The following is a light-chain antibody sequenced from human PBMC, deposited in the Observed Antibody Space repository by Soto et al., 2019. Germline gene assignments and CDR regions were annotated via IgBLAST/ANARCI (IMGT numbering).Light chain of an antibody. CDR1: QGISTS. J-gene: IGKJ4*01. V-gene: IGKV1-12*01. CDR3: QQTNSLPLT. Sequence: DIQMPQSPSSVSASVGDGVTITCRASQGISTSLGWYQQKPGKAPKLLIYRASSLQSGVPSRFSGSGSGTDFTLTISSLQPEDFATYYCQQTNSLPLTFGGGTKVEIK. CDR2: RAS.